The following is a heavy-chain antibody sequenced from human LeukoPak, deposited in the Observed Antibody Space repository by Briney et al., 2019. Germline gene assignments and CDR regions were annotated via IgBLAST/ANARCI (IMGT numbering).Heavy chain of an antibody. J-gene: IGHJ3*02. D-gene: IGHD3-3*01. CDR2: IKSKSDGGTI. Sequence: GGSLRLSCVGSGFTFSDAWMSWVRQAPGKGLEWVGRIKSKSDGGTIDYAAPVKGRFTISRDDSRNTLYLQMNSLRAEDTAVYYCARGGVVITDDAFDIWGQGTMVTVSS. V-gene: IGHV3-15*01. CDR3: ARGGVVITDDAFDI. CDR1: GFTFSDAW.